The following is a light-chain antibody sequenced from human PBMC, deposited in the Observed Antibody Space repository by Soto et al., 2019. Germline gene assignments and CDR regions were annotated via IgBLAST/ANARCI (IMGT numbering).Light chain of an antibody. CDR2: DAS. CDR1: QSVSSY. Sequence: EIGLTQSPATLSLSPGERATLSCRASQSVSSYLAWYQQKPGQAPRLLIYDASNRATGIPARFSGSGSGTDFTLTISSLEPDGFAVYYCQQRSDWPSTFGGGTKVQIK. CDR3: QQRSDWPST. J-gene: IGKJ4*01. V-gene: IGKV3-11*01.